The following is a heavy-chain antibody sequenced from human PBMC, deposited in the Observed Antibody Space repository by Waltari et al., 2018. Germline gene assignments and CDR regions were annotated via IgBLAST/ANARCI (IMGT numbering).Heavy chain of an antibody. CDR3: ASSPYYYDSSGYHDAFDI. CDR1: GYSISSGYY. V-gene: IGHV4-38-2*01. D-gene: IGHD3-22*01. Sequence: QVQLQESGPGLVKPSETLSLTCAASGYSISSGYYWGWLRQPPGKGLEWIGSIYHSGSTYYNPSLKSRVTISVDTSKNQFSLKLSSVTAADTAVYYCASSPYYYDSSGYHDAFDIWGQGTMVTVSS. J-gene: IGHJ3*02. CDR2: IYHSGST.